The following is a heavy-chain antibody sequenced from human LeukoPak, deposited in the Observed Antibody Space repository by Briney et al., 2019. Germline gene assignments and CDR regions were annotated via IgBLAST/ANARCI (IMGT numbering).Heavy chain of an antibody. CDR2: IYNSGST. Sequence: AETLSLTCTVSGGSISSDYWSWIRQPPGKGLEWIGYIYNSGSTNYNPSLKSRVTISVDTSKNQFSLKLTSVTAADTAVYYCARDRGGGHANFDYWGQGTLDSVSS. CDR1: GGSISSDY. D-gene: IGHD5-12*01. J-gene: IGHJ4*02. V-gene: IGHV4-59*01. CDR3: ARDRGGGHANFDY.